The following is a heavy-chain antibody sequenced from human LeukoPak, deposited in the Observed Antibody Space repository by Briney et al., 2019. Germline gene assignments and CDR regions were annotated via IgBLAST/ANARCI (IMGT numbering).Heavy chain of an antibody. V-gene: IGHV1-2*06. Sequence: ASVKVSCKASGYTFTGYYMHWVRQAPGQGLEWMGRINPNSGGTNYAQKFQGRVTITADESTSTAYMELSSLRSEDTAVYYCASRTASIAAAAPFDYWGQGTLVTVSS. CDR3: ASRTASIAAAAPFDY. D-gene: IGHD6-13*01. CDR2: INPNSGGT. J-gene: IGHJ4*02. CDR1: GYTFTGYY.